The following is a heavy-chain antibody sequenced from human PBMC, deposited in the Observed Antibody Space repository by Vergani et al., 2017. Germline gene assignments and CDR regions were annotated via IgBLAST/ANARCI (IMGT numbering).Heavy chain of an antibody. CDR3: ARDGHDYGDYRTLDY. CDR2: IWYDGSNK. J-gene: IGHJ4*02. V-gene: IGHV3-33*01. Sequence: QVQLVESGGGVVQPGRSLRLSCAASGFTFSSYGMHWVRQAPGKGLEWVAVIWYDGSNKYYAESVKGRFTISRDNSKNTLYLQMNSLRAEDTAVYYCARDGHDYGDYRTLDYWGQGTLVTVSS. CDR1: GFTFSSYG. D-gene: IGHD4-17*01.